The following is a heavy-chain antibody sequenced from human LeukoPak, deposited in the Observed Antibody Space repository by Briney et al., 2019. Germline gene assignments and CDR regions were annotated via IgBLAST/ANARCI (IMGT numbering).Heavy chain of an antibody. CDR3: ARDPGYNYGYDY. CDR2: ISASVGTT. CDR1: GFTFSSYA. Sequence: GGSLRLSCAASGFTFSSYAMTWVRQAPGKGLEWVSTISASVGTTYYADSVKGRFTISRDNSKNTLYLQMNSLRAEDTAVYYCARDPGYNYGYDYWGQGTLVTVSS. D-gene: IGHD5-18*01. V-gene: IGHV3-23*01. J-gene: IGHJ4*02.